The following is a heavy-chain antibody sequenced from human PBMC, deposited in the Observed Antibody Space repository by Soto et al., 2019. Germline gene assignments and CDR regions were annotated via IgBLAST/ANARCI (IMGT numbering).Heavy chain of an antibody. CDR3: ARAGPSYDYVWGSYRPERDY. D-gene: IGHD3-16*02. J-gene: IGHJ4*02. V-gene: IGHV3-21*01. CDR1: GFTFSSYS. CDR2: ISSSSSYI. Sequence: GGSLRLSCAASGFTFSSYSMNWVRQAPGKGLEWVSSISSSSSYIYYADSVKGRFTISRDNAKNSLYLQMNSLRAEDTAVYYCARAGPSYDYVWGSYRPERDYWGQGTLVTVSS.